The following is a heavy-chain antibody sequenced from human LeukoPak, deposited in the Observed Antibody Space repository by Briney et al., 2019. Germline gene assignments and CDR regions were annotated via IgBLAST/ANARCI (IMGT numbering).Heavy chain of an antibody. CDR3: ARPRSGSIKSAFDI. V-gene: IGHV4-39*01. D-gene: IGHD1-26*01. CDR2: IYYSGTT. J-gene: IGHJ3*02. CDR1: GASISISSYF. Sequence: SETLSLTCTVSGASISISSYFWGWIRQTPGKGLEWIGSIYYSGTTYYNPSLQSRVTLSVDTSRNQFSLRMSSVTAADTAVYSCARPRSGSIKSAFDIWGQGTMVTVSS.